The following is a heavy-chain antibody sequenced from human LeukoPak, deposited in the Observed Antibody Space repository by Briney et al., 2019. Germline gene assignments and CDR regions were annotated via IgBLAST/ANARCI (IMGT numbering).Heavy chain of an antibody. J-gene: IGHJ6*02. D-gene: IGHD1-20*01. CDR3: AANVKGITGAYYYYGMDV. CDR1: GFTFTSSA. Sequence: ASVKVSCKASGFTFTSSAMQWVRQARGQRLEWIGWIVVGSGNTNYAKKFQERVTTTRDMSTSTAYMELSSLRSEDTAVYYCAANVKGITGAYYYYGMDVWGQGTTVTVSS. V-gene: IGHV1-58*02. CDR2: IVVGSGNT.